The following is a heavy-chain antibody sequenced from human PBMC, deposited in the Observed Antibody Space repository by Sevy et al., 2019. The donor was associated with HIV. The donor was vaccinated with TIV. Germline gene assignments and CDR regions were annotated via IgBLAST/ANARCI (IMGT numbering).Heavy chain of an antibody. CDR2: IYYSGNT. J-gene: IGHJ5*02. CDR1: GGFISSYY. Sequence: SESLSLTCTVSGGFISSYYWNWIRQPPGKGLERIGYIYYSGNTNYNPSLKSRVTISLDMSKNQFSLKLSSVTAADTAVYYRATGVAAADNWFDPWGQGTLVTVSS. V-gene: IGHV4-59*01. D-gene: IGHD6-13*01. CDR3: ATGVAAADNWFDP.